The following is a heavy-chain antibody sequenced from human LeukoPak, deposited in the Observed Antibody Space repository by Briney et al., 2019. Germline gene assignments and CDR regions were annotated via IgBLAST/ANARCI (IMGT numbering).Heavy chain of an antibody. D-gene: IGHD4-11*01. CDR2: MNEDGSEK. V-gene: IGHV3-7*01. Sequence: GGSLRLSCAASGFTFSTYAMHWVRQAPGKGLEWVANMNEDGSEKNYVDSVKGRFTISRDNAQDSLYLQMNSLRAEDTAVYYCARDRGYSNFDYWGQGTLLTVSS. CDR3: ARDRGYSNFDY. J-gene: IGHJ4*02. CDR1: GFTFSTYA.